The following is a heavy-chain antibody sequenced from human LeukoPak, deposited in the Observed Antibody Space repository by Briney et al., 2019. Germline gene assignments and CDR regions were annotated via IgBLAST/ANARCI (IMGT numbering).Heavy chain of an antibody. CDR1: GFTFSDSY. V-gene: IGHV3-11*01. CDR3: TRDPRHLDY. J-gene: IGHJ4*02. Sequence: GGSLRLSCAVSGFTFSDSYMTWLRQAPGKGLESLSYISPSGTDISYADSVKGRFTISRDNAKNSLYLQMNNLRADDTAVYYCTRDPRHLDYWGQGTLVTVSS. CDR2: ISPSGTDI.